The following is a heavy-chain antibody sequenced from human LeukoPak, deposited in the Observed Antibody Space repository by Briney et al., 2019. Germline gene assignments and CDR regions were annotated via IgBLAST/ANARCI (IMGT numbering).Heavy chain of an antibody. CDR1: GFTFRSYE. CDR2: IGSSGYI. J-gene: IGHJ3*02. Sequence: KPGGSLRLSCEDSGFTFRSYEMNWVRQAPGKGLEWVSSIGSSGYIYYADSVKGRFTISRDNAKNSLYLQMNSLRAEDTAVYYCASKSELGNAFNMWSEGTMVTVSS. CDR3: ASKSELGNAFNM. D-gene: IGHD1-26*01. V-gene: IGHV3-21*01.